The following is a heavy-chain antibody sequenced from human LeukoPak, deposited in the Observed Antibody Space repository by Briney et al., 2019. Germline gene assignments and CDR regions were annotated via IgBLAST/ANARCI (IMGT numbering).Heavy chain of an antibody. Sequence: SVKVSCKASAGTFSSYAISWVRQAPGQGLEWMGGIIPIFGTANYAQKFQGRVTITADESTSTAYMELSSLRSEDTAVYYCARDLVSRFWSGYYGYWGQGTLVTVSS. CDR1: AGTFSSYA. V-gene: IGHV1-69*01. D-gene: IGHD3-3*01. J-gene: IGHJ4*02. CDR2: IIPIFGTA. CDR3: ARDLVSRFWSGYYGY.